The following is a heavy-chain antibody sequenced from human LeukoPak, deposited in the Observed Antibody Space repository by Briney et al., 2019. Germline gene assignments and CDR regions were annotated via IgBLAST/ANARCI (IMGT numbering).Heavy chain of an antibody. CDR3: ARGPVGSGSYFQLSYYYYMDV. CDR2: INSDGSST. CDR1: GFTFSSYW. D-gene: IGHD3-10*01. J-gene: IGHJ6*03. Sequence: GGSLRLSCAASGFTFSSYWMHWVRQAPGKGLVWVSRINSDGSSTSYADSVKGRFSISRDNAKNTLYLQMNSPRAEDTAVYYCARGPVGSGSYFQLSYYYYMDVWGKGTTVTISS. V-gene: IGHV3-74*01.